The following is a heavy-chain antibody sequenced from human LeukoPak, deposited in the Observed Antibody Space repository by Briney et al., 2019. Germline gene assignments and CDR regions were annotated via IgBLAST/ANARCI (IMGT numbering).Heavy chain of an antibody. CDR2: ILYDGSNE. V-gene: IGHV3-30-3*01. CDR3: ARGEFSGLDY. J-gene: IGHJ4*02. CDR1: GFTFSTYA. Sequence: GGSLRLSCAASGFTFSTYAMHWVRQAPGKGLEWVAVILYDGSNEHYTDSVRGRFTISRDNPENTLWLQMNSLTADDTAVYYCARGEFSGLDYWGQGTLVTVSS. D-gene: IGHD5-12*01.